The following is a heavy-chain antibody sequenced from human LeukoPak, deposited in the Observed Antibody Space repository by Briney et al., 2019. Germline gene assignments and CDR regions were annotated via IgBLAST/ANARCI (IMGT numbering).Heavy chain of an antibody. CDR3: ARASPAAMTIYAFDI. D-gene: IGHD2-2*01. J-gene: IGHJ3*02. Sequence: SETLSLTCTVSGGSISSGSYYWSWIRQPAGKGLEWIGRIYTSGSTNYNPSLKSRVTISVDTSKNQFSLKLSSVTAADTAVYYCARASPAAMTIYAFDIWGQGTMVTVSS. V-gene: IGHV4-61*02. CDR1: GGSISSGSYY. CDR2: IYTSGST.